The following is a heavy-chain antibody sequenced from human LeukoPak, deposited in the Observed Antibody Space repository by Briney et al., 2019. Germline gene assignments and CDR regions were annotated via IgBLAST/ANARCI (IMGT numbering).Heavy chain of an antibody. Sequence: SETLSLTCTVSGGSISSYYWSWIRQPAGKGLEWIGEINHSGSTNYNPSLKSRVTISVDTSKNQFSLKLSSVTAADTAVYYCAKTSSSWYSWYFDLWGRGTLVTVSS. J-gene: IGHJ2*01. V-gene: IGHV4-34*01. CDR3: AKTSSSWYSWYFDL. D-gene: IGHD6-13*01. CDR1: GGSISSYY. CDR2: INHSGST.